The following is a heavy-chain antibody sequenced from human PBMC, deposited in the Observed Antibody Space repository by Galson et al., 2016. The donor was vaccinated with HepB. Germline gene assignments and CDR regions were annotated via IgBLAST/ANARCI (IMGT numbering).Heavy chain of an antibody. CDR3: ARTFYDSGPPGGLDV. D-gene: IGHD3-10*01. Sequence: SLRLSCAASGFTFSSYGMHWVRQAPGKGLEWVAVIWYDGSSKYYADSVKGRFTISRDNSKNTLYLQMNSLRAEDTAVYYCARTFYDSGPPGGLDVWGKGTTVTVSS. V-gene: IGHV3-33*01. J-gene: IGHJ6*04. CDR1: GFTFSSYG. CDR2: IWYDGSSK.